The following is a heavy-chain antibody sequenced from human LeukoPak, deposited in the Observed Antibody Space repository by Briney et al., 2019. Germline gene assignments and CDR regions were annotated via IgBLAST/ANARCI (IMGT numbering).Heavy chain of an antibody. CDR3: VRVYCSSTSCSDYFDY. Sequence: GGSLRLSCAASGFTFSTYGMHWVRQAPGKGLEWLSYISGSGGTTLYADSVKGRFTISRDNAKNSLYLQMNSLRVEDTAVYYCVRVYCSSTSCSDYFDYWGQGSLVTVSS. CDR2: ISGSGGTT. CDR1: GFTFSTYG. V-gene: IGHV3-48*04. D-gene: IGHD2-2*01. J-gene: IGHJ4*02.